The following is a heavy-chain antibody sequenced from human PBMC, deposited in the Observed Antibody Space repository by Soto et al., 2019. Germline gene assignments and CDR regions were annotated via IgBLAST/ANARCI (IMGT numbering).Heavy chain of an antibody. J-gene: IGHJ4*02. Sequence: SETLSLTCSVSGASVSSSTYFWSWIRQPPGKGLECIGYLSNSGTTNYSPSLKSRVSISLDKSKSKFSLRLTSVTAADTAVYYCAISGHSHGTTLDYWGQGTLVTVSS. CDR3: AISGHSHGTTLDY. CDR2: LSNSGTT. V-gene: IGHV4-61*01. D-gene: IGHD5-18*01. CDR1: GASVSSSTYF.